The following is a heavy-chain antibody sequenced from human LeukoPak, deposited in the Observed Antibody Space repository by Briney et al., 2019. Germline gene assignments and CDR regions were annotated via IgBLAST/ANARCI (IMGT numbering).Heavy chain of an antibody. D-gene: IGHD5-12*01. Sequence: GGSLRLSCAASGFTFSSSAMAWVRQAPGKGLEWVSAISVSGGITYYADSVKGRFTISRDNSKNTLYLQMNSLRAEDTAVYYCAKCGYSGCHLIDYWGQGTLVTVPS. J-gene: IGHJ4*02. CDR1: GFTFSSSA. CDR2: ISVSGGIT. V-gene: IGHV3-23*01. CDR3: AKCGYSGCHLIDY.